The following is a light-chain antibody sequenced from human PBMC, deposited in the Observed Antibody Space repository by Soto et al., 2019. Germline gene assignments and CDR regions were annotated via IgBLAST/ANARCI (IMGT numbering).Light chain of an antibody. Sequence: QSALTQPASVSGSPGQSITISCTGTSSDVGDYNYVSWYQQHPSKAPKLMIYDVSNRPSGISNRFSGSKSGNTASLTISGLQAEDEADYYCSSYTSTTVVFGGGTQLTVL. V-gene: IGLV2-14*01. CDR2: DVS. J-gene: IGLJ2*01. CDR3: SSYTSTTVV. CDR1: SSDVGDYNY.